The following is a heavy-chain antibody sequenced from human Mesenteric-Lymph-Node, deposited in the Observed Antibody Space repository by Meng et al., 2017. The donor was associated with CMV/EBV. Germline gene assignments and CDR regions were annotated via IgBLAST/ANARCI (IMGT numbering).Heavy chain of an antibody. J-gene: IGHJ5*02. CDR3: ARDTLLWFGEPRGQNWFDP. Sequence: ASVKVSCKASGYTFTSYGISWVRQAPGQGLEWMGWISAYNGNTNYALKLQGRVTMTTDTSTSTAYMELRSLRSDDTAVYYCARDTLLWFGEPRGQNWFDPWGQGTLVTVSS. CDR2: ISAYNGNT. D-gene: IGHD3-10*01. V-gene: IGHV1-18*01. CDR1: GYTFTSYG.